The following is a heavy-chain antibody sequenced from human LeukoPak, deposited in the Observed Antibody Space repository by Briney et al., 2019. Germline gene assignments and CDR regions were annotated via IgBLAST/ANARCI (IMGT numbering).Heavy chain of an antibody. D-gene: IGHD6-19*01. Sequence: GGSLRLSCAASGFTFSDYGMSWVRQAPGKGLEWVSSINGGGGSTYYADSVKGRFTISRDNSKNTLHLQVNSLRAEDTAVYYCAKAYGSGWYYFDYWGQGTLVTVSS. CDR1: GFTFSDYG. CDR2: INGGGGST. J-gene: IGHJ4*02. V-gene: IGHV3-23*01. CDR3: AKAYGSGWYYFDY.